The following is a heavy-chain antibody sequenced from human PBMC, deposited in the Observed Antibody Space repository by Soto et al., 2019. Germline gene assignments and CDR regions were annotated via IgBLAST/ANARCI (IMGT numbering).Heavy chain of an antibody. CDR1: GFTFGDYA. J-gene: IGHJ4*02. CDR3: AKDAHWSLDF. D-gene: IGHD1-1*01. Sequence: GGSLRLSCAASGFTFGDYAMHWVRQAPGKGLEWISSINENSGSLDYADSVKGRFTISRDNAKNSLYLQMNILIIEDTALYYCAKDAHWSLDFWGQGTLVTVSS. CDR2: INENSGSL. V-gene: IGHV3-9*01.